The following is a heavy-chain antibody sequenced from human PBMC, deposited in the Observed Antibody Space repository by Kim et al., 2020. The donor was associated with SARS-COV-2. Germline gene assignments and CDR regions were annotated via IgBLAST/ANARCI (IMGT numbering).Heavy chain of an antibody. Sequence: GGSLRLSCAASGFTFSSYWMSWVRQAPGKGLEWVANIKQDGSEKYYVDSVKGRFTISRDNAKNSLYLQMNSLRAEDTAVYYCARDRRPGVSSSSFAGYYGMDVWGQGTTVTVSS. CDR1: GFTFSSYW. J-gene: IGHJ6*02. D-gene: IGHD6-6*01. V-gene: IGHV3-7*01. CDR3: ARDRRPGVSSSSFAGYYGMDV. CDR2: IKQDGSEK.